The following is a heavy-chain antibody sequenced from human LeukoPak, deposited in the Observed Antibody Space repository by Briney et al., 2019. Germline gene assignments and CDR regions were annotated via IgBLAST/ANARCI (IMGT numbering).Heavy chain of an antibody. Sequence: SVKVSCKASGGTFSSYTISWVRQAPGQGLEWMGRIIPILGIANYAQKFQGRVTITADKSTSTAYVELSGLRSEDTAVYYCASRPTYGGNAHRHHDYWGQGTLVTVSS. J-gene: IGHJ4*02. D-gene: IGHD4-23*01. V-gene: IGHV1-69*02. CDR3: ASRPTYGGNAHRHHDY. CDR2: IIPILGIA. CDR1: GGTFSSYT.